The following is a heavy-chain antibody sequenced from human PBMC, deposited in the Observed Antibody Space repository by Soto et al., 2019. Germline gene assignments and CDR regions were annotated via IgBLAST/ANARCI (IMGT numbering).Heavy chain of an antibody. Sequence: EVQLVESEGGLVQPGGSLRLSCEASGFIFTTSDMSWVRQAPGKGLEWISSITITGDTTHYADSVKGRFTISRDNSRKTVYLQMNSQRVDDPAVYSCAKGGGGDHGYWGQGTLVAVSS. V-gene: IGHV3-23*04. CDR2: ITITGDTT. CDR1: GFIFTTSD. CDR3: AKGGGGDHGY. D-gene: IGHD2-21*02. J-gene: IGHJ4*02.